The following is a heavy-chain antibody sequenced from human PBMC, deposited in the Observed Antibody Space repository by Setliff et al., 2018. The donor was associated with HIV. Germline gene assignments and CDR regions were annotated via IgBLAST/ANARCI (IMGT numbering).Heavy chain of an antibody. CDR2: FDPEDGVT. J-gene: IGHJ6*02. V-gene: IGHV1-24*01. CDR3: ATDPGSLIWFGGSKVNV. D-gene: IGHD3-10*01. CDR1: GYTVAEFS. Sequence: ASVKVSCKVYGYTVAEFSMHWVRQAPGRGLEWVAGFDPEDGVTLYAQNFQGRVTMTEDTSTDTAYMELSSLRSEDTAVYYCATDPGSLIWFGGSKVNVWGQGTTVTVSS.